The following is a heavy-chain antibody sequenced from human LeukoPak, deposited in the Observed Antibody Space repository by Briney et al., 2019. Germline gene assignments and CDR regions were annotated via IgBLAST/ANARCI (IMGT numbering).Heavy chain of an antibody. D-gene: IGHD3-3*01. CDR1: GFTFSSYG. CDR3: AKAITHYDFWSGLGSPFNY. Sequence: GGSLRLSCAASGFTFSSYGMSWVRQAPGKGLEWVSVIYSGGSTYYADSVKGRFTISRDNSKNTLYLQMNSLRAEDTAVYYCAKAITHYDFWSGLGSPFNYWGQGTLVTVSS. V-gene: IGHV3-66*01. J-gene: IGHJ4*02. CDR2: IYSGGST.